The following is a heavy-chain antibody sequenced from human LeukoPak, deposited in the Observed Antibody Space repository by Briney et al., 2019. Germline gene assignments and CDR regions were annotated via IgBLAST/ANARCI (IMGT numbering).Heavy chain of an antibody. Sequence: SETLSLTCAVYGGSFSGYYWSWIRQPPGKGLEWIGEINHSGSTNYNPSLKSRVTISVDTSKNQFSLKLSSVTAADTAVYYCARGRIWGDFLTGFLAFDSWGQGILVTVSS. V-gene: IGHV4-34*01. CDR1: GGSFSGYY. CDR2: INHSGST. J-gene: IGHJ4*02. CDR3: ARGRIWGDFLTGFLAFDS. D-gene: IGHD3-9*01.